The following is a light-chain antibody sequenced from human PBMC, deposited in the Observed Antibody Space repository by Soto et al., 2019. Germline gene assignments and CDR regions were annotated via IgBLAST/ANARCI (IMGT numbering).Light chain of an antibody. CDR1: HDISTY. Sequence: DIQLTQSPSLLSASVGDRVTINFRASHDISTYLAWYQQKPGKAPKLLIYKASTLKSGVPSRFSGSGSGTEFTLTISSLQPDDFATYYCQHYNSYSEAFGQGTKVDIK. CDR3: QHYNSYSEA. CDR2: KAS. J-gene: IGKJ1*01. V-gene: IGKV1-5*03.